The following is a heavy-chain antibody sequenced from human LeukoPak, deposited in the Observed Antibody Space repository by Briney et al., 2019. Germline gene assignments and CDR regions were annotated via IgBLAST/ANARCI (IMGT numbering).Heavy chain of an antibody. J-gene: IGHJ6*02. Sequence: GGSLRLSCAASGFTFSSYGMHWVRQAPGKGLEWVAVIPYDGSNKYYADSVKGRFTISRDNSKNTLYLQMNSLRAEDTAVYYCAKANGGGHYYYYGMDVWGQGTTVTVSS. CDR1: GFTFSSYG. CDR2: IPYDGSNK. CDR3: AKANGGGHYYYYGMDV. D-gene: IGHD3-16*01. V-gene: IGHV3-30*18.